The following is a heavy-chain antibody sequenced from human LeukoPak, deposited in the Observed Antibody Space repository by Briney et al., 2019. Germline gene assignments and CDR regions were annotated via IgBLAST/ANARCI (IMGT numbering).Heavy chain of an antibody. CDR1: GGSISSYY. Sequence: SETLSLTCTVSGGSISSYYWSWIRQPAGKGLEWIGRIYTSGSTNYNPSLKSRVTMSVDTSKNQFSLKLSSVTAADTAVYYRARDYYGSGRPTFDPWGQGTLVTVSS. CDR3: ARDYYGSGRPTFDP. CDR2: IYTSGST. V-gene: IGHV4-4*07. D-gene: IGHD3-10*01. J-gene: IGHJ5*02.